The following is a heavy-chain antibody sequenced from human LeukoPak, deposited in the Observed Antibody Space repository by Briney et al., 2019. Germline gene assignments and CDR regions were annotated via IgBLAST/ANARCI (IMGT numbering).Heavy chain of an antibody. CDR2: IYYSGST. J-gene: IGHJ4*02. V-gene: IGHV4-59*08. CDR1: GGSISSYY. Sequence: SETLSLTCTVSGGSISSYYWSWIRQPPGKGLEWIGYIYYSGSTNYNPSLKSRVTISVDTSKNQFSLKLSFVTAADTAVYYCARRPGYSSGWSDFDYWGQGTLVTVSS. D-gene: IGHD6-19*01. CDR3: ARRPGYSSGWSDFDY.